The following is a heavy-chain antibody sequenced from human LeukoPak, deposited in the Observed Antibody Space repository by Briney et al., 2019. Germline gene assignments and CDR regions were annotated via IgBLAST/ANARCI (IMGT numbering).Heavy chain of an antibody. V-gene: IGHV4-59*11. J-gene: IGHJ4*02. D-gene: IGHD2-15*01. Sequence: SESLSLTCTVSGGSISNHYWSWIQQPPGKRLEWIGYISYSGTTKYIPSLKSRVTMSVDTSKNQFSLQLSSVTATDTAVYYCARGGTVMVAATDFDFWGQGTLVTVSS. CDR2: ISYSGTT. CDR1: GGSISNHY. CDR3: ARGGTVMVAATDFDF.